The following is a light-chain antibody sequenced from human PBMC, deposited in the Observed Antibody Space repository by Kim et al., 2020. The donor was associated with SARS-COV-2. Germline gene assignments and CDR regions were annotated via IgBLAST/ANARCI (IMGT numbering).Light chain of an antibody. J-gene: IGLJ2*01. CDR2: QDN. CDR1: KVGDKY. Sequence: GSPGQPASITCSGDKVGDKYACWYQQKPGQSPVLVISQDNSRPSGIPERFSGSNSGNTATLTISGTQAMDEADYYCQAWDSSTAVFGGGTQLTVL. CDR3: QAWDSSTAV. V-gene: IGLV3-1*01.